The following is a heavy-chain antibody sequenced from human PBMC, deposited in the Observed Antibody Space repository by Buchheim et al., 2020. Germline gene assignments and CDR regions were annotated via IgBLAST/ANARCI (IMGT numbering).Heavy chain of an antibody. CDR1: GFTFSNYA. D-gene: IGHD5-18*01. Sequence: QVQLVESGGGVVQPGRSLRLSCAASGFTFSNYAVHWVRQAPGKGLEWVAVISYDGRNKYYADSVKGRFTISRDNSKNTLFLQMNSLRAEDTAVYYCAREVDTAMELLNGFDIWGQGT. CDR3: AREVDTAMELLNGFDI. CDR2: ISYDGRNK. J-gene: IGHJ3*02. V-gene: IGHV3-30*04.